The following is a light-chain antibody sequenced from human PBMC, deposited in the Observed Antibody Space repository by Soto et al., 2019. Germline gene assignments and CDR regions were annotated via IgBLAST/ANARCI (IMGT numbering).Light chain of an antibody. CDR3: QQRRIWPLT. V-gene: IGKV3-11*01. J-gene: IGKJ4*01. Sequence: IVLTQSPATLSLSLGERATLSCRASQSVSSNLAWYQHEPGQPPRLLIYDASNRATGIPARFSGSGSGTDFTLTISSLEPEDFAVYYCQQRRIWPLTFGGGTKVEIK. CDR2: DAS. CDR1: QSVSSN.